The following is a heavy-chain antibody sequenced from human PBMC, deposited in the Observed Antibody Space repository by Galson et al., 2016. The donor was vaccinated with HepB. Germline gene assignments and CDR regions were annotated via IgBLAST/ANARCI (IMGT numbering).Heavy chain of an antibody. Sequence: SLRLSCAASGFSFSTYYMSWIRQAPGKGLEWVSYISASSSSTNYANSVKGRFTISRDNATHSSYLQMNSLRVEDTAVYYCASDRTSRAVLEYWGQGTLVTGSS. CDR2: ISASSSST. CDR1: GFSFSTYY. CDR3: ASDRTSRAVLEY. J-gene: IGHJ4*02. V-gene: IGHV3-11*06. D-gene: IGHD1/OR15-1a*01.